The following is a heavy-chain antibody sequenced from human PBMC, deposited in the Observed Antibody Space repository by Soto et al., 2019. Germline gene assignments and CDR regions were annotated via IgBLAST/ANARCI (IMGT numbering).Heavy chain of an antibody. V-gene: IGHV4-31*03. CDR3: ARDGATPGAFDI. Sequence: SETLSLTCTVSGGSISSGGYYWSWIRQHPGKGLEWIGYIYYSGSTYYNPSLKSRVTISVDTSKNQFSLKLSSVTAADTAVYYCARDGATPGAFDIWGQGTMVTVSS. D-gene: IGHD1-26*01. CDR2: IYYSGST. CDR1: GGSISSGGYY. J-gene: IGHJ3*02.